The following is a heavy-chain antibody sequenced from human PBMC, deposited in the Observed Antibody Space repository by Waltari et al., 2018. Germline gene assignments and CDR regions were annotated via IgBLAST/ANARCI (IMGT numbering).Heavy chain of an antibody. CDR3: TSDAFGNSIGGVFDY. V-gene: IGHV3-9*01. CDR1: GFSFADRA. CDR2: INWNSGNI. Sequence: EVQLVESGGGLVQPGRSLRLSCVGSGFSFADRAMHWVRQVPGKGLEWVSGINWNSGNISYADSVKGLFTISRDNAKNSLYLQINSVRTEDTALYYCTSDAFGNSIGGVFDYWGQGTLVNVSS. J-gene: IGHJ4*02. D-gene: IGHD3-3*01.